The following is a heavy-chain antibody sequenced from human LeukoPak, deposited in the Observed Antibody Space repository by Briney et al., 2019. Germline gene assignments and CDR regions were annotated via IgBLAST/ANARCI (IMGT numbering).Heavy chain of an antibody. CDR3: ARALTARGSYDY. D-gene: IGHD3-10*01. CDR2: IYYSGST. J-gene: IGHJ4*02. Sequence: PSETLSLTCTVSGGSISSSSYYWGWIRQPPGKGLEWIGSIYYSGSTYYNPSLKSRVTISVDTSKNQFSLNLNSVTAADTAMYYCARALTARGSYDYWGQGTLVTVSS. V-gene: IGHV4-39*07. CDR1: GGSISSSSYY.